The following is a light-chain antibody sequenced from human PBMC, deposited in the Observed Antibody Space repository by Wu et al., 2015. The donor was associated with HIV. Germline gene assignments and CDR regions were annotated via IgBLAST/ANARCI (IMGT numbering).Light chain of an antibody. CDR2: KAS. J-gene: IGKJ2*01. CDR3: QQYNSYPYT. V-gene: IGKV1-5*03. CDR1: QSISSW. Sequence: DIQMTQSPSTLSASVGDRVTITCRASQSISSWLAWYQQKPGKAPKLLIYKASSLESGVPSRFSGSGSGTEFTLTISSLQPDDFATYYCQQYNSYPYTLVQGLSWRSN.